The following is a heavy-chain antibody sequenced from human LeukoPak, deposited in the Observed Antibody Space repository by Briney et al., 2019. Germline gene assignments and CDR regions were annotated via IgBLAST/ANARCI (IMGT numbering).Heavy chain of an antibody. CDR3: AKADDDFWSGYYPVLRVDWFDP. D-gene: IGHD3-3*01. CDR2: ISYDGSNK. Sequence: AGGSLRLSCAASGFTFSSYAMHWVRQAPGKGLEWVAVISYDGSNKYYADSVKGRFTISRDNSKNTLYLQMNSLRAEDTAVYYCAKADDDFWSGYYPVLRVDWFDPWGQGTLVTVSS. J-gene: IGHJ5*02. V-gene: IGHV3-30-3*01. CDR1: GFTFSSYA.